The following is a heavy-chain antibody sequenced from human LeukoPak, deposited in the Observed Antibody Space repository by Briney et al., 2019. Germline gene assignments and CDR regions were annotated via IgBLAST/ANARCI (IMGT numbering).Heavy chain of an antibody. J-gene: IGHJ4*02. D-gene: IGHD6-13*01. CDR1: GFTFSSYA. Sequence: GGSLRLSCAASGFTFSSYAMSWVRQAPGKGLEWVSSTSGIGVSTYYADSLKGRFTISRDNPKNTLYLQMNSLRAEDTAVYYCAKDFRSSWYRYFDYWGQGALVTVSS. CDR3: AKDFRSSWYRYFDY. CDR2: TSGIGVST. V-gene: IGHV3-23*01.